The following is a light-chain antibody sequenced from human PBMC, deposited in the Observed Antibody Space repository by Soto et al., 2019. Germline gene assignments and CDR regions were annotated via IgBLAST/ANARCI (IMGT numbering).Light chain of an antibody. CDR1: TSDIGGYNY. CDR2: DVS. CDR3: SSYGASSTL. V-gene: IGLV2-14*03. Sequence: QSVLTQPASVSGSPGQSITISCTGSTSDIGGYNYVSWYQQHPGKAPKLLIYDVSYRPSGISDRFSGSKSGNTASLTISGLQPEDEADYYCSSYGASSTLFGGGT. J-gene: IGLJ2*01.